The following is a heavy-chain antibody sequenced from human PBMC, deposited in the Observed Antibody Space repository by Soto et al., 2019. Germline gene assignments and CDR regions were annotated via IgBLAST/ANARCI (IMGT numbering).Heavy chain of an antibody. V-gene: IGHV3-23*01. CDR2: ISATGITT. Sequence: EVQLLESGGGVVRPRGSLRLSCTVSGFPFSSYSMSWVRQAPGKGLEWVSAISATGITTYYADSVRGRFTISRDNSRNTMYMEMNSLRAEDTAVYHCAMEGASGDCIQFDKWGQGTLVTVSS. CDR3: AMEGASGDCIQFDK. J-gene: IGHJ4*02. D-gene: IGHD2-21*02. CDR1: GFPFSSYS.